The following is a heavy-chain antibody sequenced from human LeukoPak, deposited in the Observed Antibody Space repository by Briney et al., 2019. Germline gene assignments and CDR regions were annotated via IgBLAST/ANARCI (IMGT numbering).Heavy chain of an antibody. J-gene: IGHJ5*02. CDR3: ARGLSIAAALNWFDP. Sequence: SETLSLTCTVSGGSIGSYYWSWMRQPAGKGLEWIGRIYTSGSTNYNPSLKSRVTMSVDTSKNQFSLKLSSVTAADTAVYYCARGLSIAAALNWFDPWGQGTLVTVSS. D-gene: IGHD6-13*01. V-gene: IGHV4-4*07. CDR1: GGSIGSYY. CDR2: IYTSGST.